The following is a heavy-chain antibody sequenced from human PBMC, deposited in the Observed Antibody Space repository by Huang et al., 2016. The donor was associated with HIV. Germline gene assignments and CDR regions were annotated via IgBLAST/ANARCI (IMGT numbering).Heavy chain of an antibody. Sequence: QVQLVQSGAEVKKPGASVKVSCKASGYTFTDYYMHWVRQAPGQGPEWLGGINPNSGGTNYAQKFQGRGTMTRDTSISTAYMELSRLRSDDTAVYFCAGAATGTVGVDYWGQGTLVTVSS. D-gene: IGHD6-13*01. V-gene: IGHV1-2*02. J-gene: IGHJ4*02. CDR1: GYTFTDYY. CDR3: AGAATGTVGVDY. CDR2: INPNSGGT.